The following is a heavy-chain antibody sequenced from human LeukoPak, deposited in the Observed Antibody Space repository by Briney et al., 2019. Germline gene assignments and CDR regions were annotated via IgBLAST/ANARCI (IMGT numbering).Heavy chain of an antibody. Sequence: SETLSLTCTVSGDSISSSNYYWAWIRQPPGKGLEWIGYIFYSGVTKYNPSLKSRVTISIDTSKNQFSLKLNSVTAADTAVYYCATFRGSPRRGPLDNWGQGTLVSVSS. CDR2: IFYSGVT. CDR1: GDSISSSNYY. V-gene: IGHV4-61*05. J-gene: IGHJ4*02. D-gene: IGHD5-12*01. CDR3: ATFRGSPRRGPLDN.